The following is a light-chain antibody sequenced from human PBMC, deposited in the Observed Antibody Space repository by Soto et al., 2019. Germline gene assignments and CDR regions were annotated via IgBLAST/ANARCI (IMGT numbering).Light chain of an antibody. CDR1: GSVLYKSNNKNH. V-gene: IGKV4-1*01. CDR3: QRYFNPPFP. CDR2: WAS. Sequence: DIVMNQSPDFLAVSLGVRANRNCKGSGSVLYKSNNKNHLDWYQQKPGQPPQLIIYWASTRESGVPERFSGSGSGTDFTLTISILSTKSLHFYLYQRYFNPPFPFGEGTK. J-gene: IGKJ4*01.